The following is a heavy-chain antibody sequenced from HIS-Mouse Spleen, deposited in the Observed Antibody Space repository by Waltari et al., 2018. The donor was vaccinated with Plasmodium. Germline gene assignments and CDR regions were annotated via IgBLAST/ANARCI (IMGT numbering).Heavy chain of an antibody. CDR3: AVGRWLQPRDY. J-gene: IGHJ4*02. V-gene: IGHV1-2*02. Sequence: QVQLVQSGAEVKKPGASVKVSCKASGYTFTDYYMHWVRQAPGQGLEWMGSINPNSGGTNYAKKFQGRVTMTRDTSISSAYMELSRLRSYATAVYYWAVGRWLQPRDYWGQGTLVTVAS. D-gene: IGHD5-12*01. CDR2: INPNSGGT. CDR1: GYTFTDYY.